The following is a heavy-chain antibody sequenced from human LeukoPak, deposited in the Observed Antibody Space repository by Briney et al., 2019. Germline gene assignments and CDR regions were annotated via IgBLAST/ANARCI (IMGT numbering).Heavy chain of an antibody. CDR3: ARQDSGSSLGYFDY. CDR1: GGSISSYY. CDR2: IYYSGST. J-gene: IGHJ4*02. V-gene: IGHV4-59*08. Sequence: SETLSLTCTVSGGSISSYYWSWIRQPPGKGLEWIGYIYYSGSTNYNPSLKSRVTISVDTSKNQFSLKLSSVTAADTAVYYCARQDSGSSLGYFDYWGQGTLVTVSS. D-gene: IGHD3-10*01.